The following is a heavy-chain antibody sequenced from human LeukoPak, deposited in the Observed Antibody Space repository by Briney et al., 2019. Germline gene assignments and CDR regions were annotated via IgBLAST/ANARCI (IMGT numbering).Heavy chain of an antibody. J-gene: IGHJ4*02. V-gene: IGHV3-21*01. CDR3: ARDHASYYDFWSGYSD. Sequence: GGSLRLSCAASGFTFSSFAMSWVRQAPGKGLEWVSSTSSSSSYIYYADSVKGRFTISRDNAKNSLYLQMNSLRAEDTAVYYCARDHASYYDFWSGYSDWGQGTLVTVSS. D-gene: IGHD3-3*01. CDR1: GFTFSSFA. CDR2: TSSSSSYI.